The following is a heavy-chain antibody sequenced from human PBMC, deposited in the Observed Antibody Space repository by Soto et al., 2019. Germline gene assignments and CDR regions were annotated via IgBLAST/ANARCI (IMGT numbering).Heavy chain of an antibody. CDR3: AKDEYYYSRSGYYIFDS. V-gene: IGHV3-30*18. Sequence: GGSLRLSCAASGFTFSSYGMHWVRQAPGKGLEWVAIISYDGSNQYYADSVKGRFTISRDNSKNTLYLQMNSLRPEDTALYYCAKDEYYYSRSGYYIFDSWGQGTLVTVSS. J-gene: IGHJ4*02. CDR2: ISYDGSNQ. D-gene: IGHD3-22*01. CDR1: GFTFSSYG.